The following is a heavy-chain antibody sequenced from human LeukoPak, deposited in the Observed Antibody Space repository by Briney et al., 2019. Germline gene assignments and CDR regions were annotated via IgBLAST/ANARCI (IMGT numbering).Heavy chain of an antibody. J-gene: IGHJ3*02. CDR3: ARSVSWGLLVRDDAFDI. D-gene: IGHD2-21*01. CDR2: IHYSGST. CDR1: GGSISSYH. Sequence: SETLPLTCTVSGGSISSYHWIWIRQPPGKGLEWIGYIHYSGSTNYNPSLKSRVTTSVDTSKKQFSLKLRSVTAADTAVYYCARSVSWGLLVRDDAFDIWGQGTMVTVSS. V-gene: IGHV4-59*08.